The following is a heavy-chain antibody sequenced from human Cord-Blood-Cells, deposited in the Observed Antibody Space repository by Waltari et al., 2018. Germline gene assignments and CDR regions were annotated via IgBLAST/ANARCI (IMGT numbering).Heavy chain of an antibody. CDR2: IIPILGIA. V-gene: IGHV1-69*09. D-gene: IGHD3-3*01. CDR3: ARGARLEWLLFDY. J-gene: IGHJ4*02. CDR1: GGTFSSYA. Sequence: QVQLVQSGAEVKKPGSSVKVSCKASGGTFSSYAISWVRQAPGQGHEWMGRIIPILGIANYARKFQGRVTITADKSPSTAYMELSSLRSEDTAVYYWARGARLEWLLFDYWGQGTLVTVSS.